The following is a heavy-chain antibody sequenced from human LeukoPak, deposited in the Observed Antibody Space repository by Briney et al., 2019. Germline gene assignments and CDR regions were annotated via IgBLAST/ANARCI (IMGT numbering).Heavy chain of an antibody. CDR3: AREDIVVVPAAKGNNWFDP. J-gene: IGHJ5*02. D-gene: IGHD2-2*01. V-gene: IGHV4-4*07. CDR2: IYTSGST. CDR1: GGSISSYY. Sequence: SGTLSLTCTVSGGSISSYYWSWIRQPAGKGLEWIGRIYTSGSTNYNPSLKSRVTMSVDTSKNQFSLKLSSVTAADTAVYYCAREDIVVVPAAKGNNWFDPWGQGTLVTVSS.